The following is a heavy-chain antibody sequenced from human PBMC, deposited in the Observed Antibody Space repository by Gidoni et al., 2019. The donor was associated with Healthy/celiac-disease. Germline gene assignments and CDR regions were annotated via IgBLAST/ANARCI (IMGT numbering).Heavy chain of an antibody. CDR1: GFTFSSYE. CDR3: ARDLLGEHYYYYGMDV. J-gene: IGHJ6*02. Sequence: EVHLVESGGGLVQPGGSLRLSCAASGFTFSSYEMNWVRQAPGKGLEWISYSSSRGSTIYYADSVKGRFTISRDNAKNSLYLQMNSLRVEDTADYYCARDLLGEHYYYYGMDVWGQGTTVTVSS. V-gene: IGHV3-48*03. CDR2: SSSRGSTI. D-gene: IGHD3-16*01.